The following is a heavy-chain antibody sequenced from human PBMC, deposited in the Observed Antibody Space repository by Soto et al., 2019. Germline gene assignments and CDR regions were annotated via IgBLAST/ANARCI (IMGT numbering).Heavy chain of an antibody. CDR2: IRDRAYSYAT. D-gene: IGHD3-10*01. J-gene: IGHJ4*02. V-gene: IGHV3-73*01. CDR1: GFVFKDSS. CDR3: TRLISAAQDY. Sequence: VLLVESGGGLVQPAGSLKLSCAASGFVFKDSSIHWVRQASGKGLEWVGRIRDRAYSYATAYAASVKGRFTISRDDSSNTACLQMNSLKTEDSAIYYCTRLISAAQDYWGQGTLVTVSS.